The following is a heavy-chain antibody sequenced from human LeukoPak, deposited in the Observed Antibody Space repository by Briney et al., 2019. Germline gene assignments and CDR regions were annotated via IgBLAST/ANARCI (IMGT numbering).Heavy chain of an antibody. J-gene: IGHJ5*02. Sequence: ASVKVSCKASGYTFTSYAMHWVRQAPGQRLEWMGWINAGNANTKYSQKFQGRVTITRDTSASTAYMELSSLRSEDTAVYYCARDSAFWSGYYEYNWFDPWGQGTLVTVSS. D-gene: IGHD3-3*01. V-gene: IGHV1-3*01. CDR2: INAGNANT. CDR1: GYTFTSYA. CDR3: ARDSAFWSGYYEYNWFDP.